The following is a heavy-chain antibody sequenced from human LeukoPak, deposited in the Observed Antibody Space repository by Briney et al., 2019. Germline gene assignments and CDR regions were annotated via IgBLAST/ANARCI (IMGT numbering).Heavy chain of an antibody. D-gene: IGHD3-3*01. CDR1: GYTLTELS. J-gene: IGHJ6*04. Sequence: ASVKVSCKFSGYTLTELSIHWVRQAPAKGLEWMGGFDPEDGETIYAQKFQGRVTMTEDTSTDTAYMELSSLRSEDTAVYYCATTRFAYYYYGMDVWGKGTTVTVSS. V-gene: IGHV1-24*01. CDR3: ATTRFAYYYYGMDV. CDR2: FDPEDGET.